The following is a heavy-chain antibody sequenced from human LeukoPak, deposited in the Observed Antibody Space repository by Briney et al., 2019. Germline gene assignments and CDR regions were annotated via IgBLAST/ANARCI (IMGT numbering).Heavy chain of an antibody. CDR1: GFTFSSYE. D-gene: IGHD6-13*01. CDR2: ISSSGSTI. J-gene: IGHJ5*01. CDR3: ARVHPGSSLLIGEIDS. V-gene: IGHV3-48*03. Sequence: PGGSLRLSCAASGFTFSSYEMNWVRQAPGKGLEWVSYISSSGSTIYYADSVKGRFTISRDNAKNSLYLQMNSLRAEDTAVYYCARVHPGSSLLIGEIDSWGQGTLVTVSS.